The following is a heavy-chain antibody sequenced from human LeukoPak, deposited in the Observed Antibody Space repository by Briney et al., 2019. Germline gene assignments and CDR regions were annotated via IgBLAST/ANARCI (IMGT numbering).Heavy chain of an antibody. J-gene: IGHJ4*02. Sequence: GGSLRLSCAASGFTFSSYSMNWVRQAPGKGLEWVSYISSSSSTIYYADSVKGRFTISRVNAKNSLYLQMNSLRAEDTAVYYCARAPRLAVAGTEFDYWGQGTLVTVSS. CDR3: ARAPRLAVAGTEFDY. CDR1: GFTFSSYS. D-gene: IGHD6-19*01. V-gene: IGHV3-48*01. CDR2: ISSSSSTI.